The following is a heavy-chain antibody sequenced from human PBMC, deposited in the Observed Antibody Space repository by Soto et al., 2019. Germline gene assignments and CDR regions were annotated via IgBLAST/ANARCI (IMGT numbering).Heavy chain of an antibody. CDR3: ARSRRGAYSSGWYSPSGYYNYGIDV. V-gene: IGHV5-51*01. CDR1: GYSFTTYW. J-gene: IGHJ6*02. Sequence: EVQLVQSGAEMKKPGESLKISCKASGYSFTTYWIGWVRQMPGKGLEWMGIIYPGDSDTTYSPSLQGQVTISADTSISTAYLQWTSLKASDTAMYYCARSRRGAYSSGWYSPSGYYNYGIDVWGQGTKVTVSS. D-gene: IGHD6-19*01. CDR2: IYPGDSDT.